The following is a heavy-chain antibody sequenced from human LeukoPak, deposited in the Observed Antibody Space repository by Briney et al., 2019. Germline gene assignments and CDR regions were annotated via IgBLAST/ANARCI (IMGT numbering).Heavy chain of an antibody. CDR1: GASVKSDY. J-gene: IGHJ4*02. D-gene: IGHD4-17*01. CDR2: INHSGST. V-gene: IGHV4-34*01. Sequence: SETLSLTCSVSGASVKSDYWSWIRQPPGKGLEWIGEINHSGSTNYNPSLKSRVTISVDTSKNQFSLKLSSVTAADTAVYYCARVKASGDYMRGPRGSLDYWGQGTLVTVSS. CDR3: ARVKASGDYMRGPRGSLDY.